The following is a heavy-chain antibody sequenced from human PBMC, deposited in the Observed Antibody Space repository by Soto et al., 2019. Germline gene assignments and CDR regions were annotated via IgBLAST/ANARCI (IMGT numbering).Heavy chain of an antibody. D-gene: IGHD3-3*01. CDR2: IYYSGST. Sequence: SETLSLTCTVSGGSSSSGDYYWSWIRQPPGKGLEWIGYIYYSGSTYYNPSLKSRVTISVDTSKNQFSLKLSSVTAADTAVYYCARGDTIFGVVIPPDYWGQGTLVTVSS. J-gene: IGHJ4*02. CDR3: ARGDTIFGVVIPPDY. V-gene: IGHV4-30-4*01. CDR1: GGSSSSGDYY.